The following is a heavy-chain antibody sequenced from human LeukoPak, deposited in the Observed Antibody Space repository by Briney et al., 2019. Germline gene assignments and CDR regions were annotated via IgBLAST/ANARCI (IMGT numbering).Heavy chain of an antibody. Sequence: GGSLRLSCQASGFTFYMYAMSWVRQAPGKGLEWVASMCGTAGCTFYPDSVKGRFTISRDNSKNVLYLRMNSLTAEDTAIYYCAKDRPNFHENSGHYYRRDGDSWGQGTLVTVSS. CDR2: MCGTAGCT. CDR1: GFTFYMYA. V-gene: IGHV3-23*01. D-gene: IGHD3-22*01. J-gene: IGHJ5*01. CDR3: AKDRPNFHENSGHYYRRDGDS.